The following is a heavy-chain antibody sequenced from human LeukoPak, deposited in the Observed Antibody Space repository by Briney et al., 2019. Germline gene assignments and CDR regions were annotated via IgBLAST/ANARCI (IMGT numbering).Heavy chain of an antibody. CDR1: GYTFTSYD. J-gene: IGHJ4*02. CDR3: ARGIYGDYEGDY. CDR2: MNPNSGNT. D-gene: IGHD4-17*01. V-gene: IGHV1-8*01. Sequence: ASVKVSCKASGYTFTSYDINWVRQATGQGLEWMEWMNPNSGNTGYAQKFQGRVTMNRNTSISTAYMELSSLRSEDTAVYYCARGIYGDYEGDYWGQGTLVTVSS.